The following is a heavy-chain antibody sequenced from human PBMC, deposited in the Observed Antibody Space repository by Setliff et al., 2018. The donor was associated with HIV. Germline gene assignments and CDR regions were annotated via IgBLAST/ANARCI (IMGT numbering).Heavy chain of an antibody. CDR3: ARAGVVVAATSYYYGMDV. CDR2: INPSGGST. D-gene: IGHD2-15*01. Sequence: ASVKVSCKASGYTFTIYYMHWVRQAPGQGLEWMGIINPSGGSTSYAQKFQGRVTMTRDTSTSTAYMELSSLRSEDTAVYYCARAGVVVAATSYYYGMDVWGQGTTVTVSS. V-gene: IGHV1-46*01. CDR1: GYTFTIYY. J-gene: IGHJ6*02.